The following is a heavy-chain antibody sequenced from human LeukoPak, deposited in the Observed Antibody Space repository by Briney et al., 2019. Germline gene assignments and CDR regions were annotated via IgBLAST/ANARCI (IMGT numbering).Heavy chain of an antibody. CDR1: GYTFTSYG. J-gene: IGHJ6*02. V-gene: IGHV1-18*01. CDR2: ISAYNGNT. CDR3: ARDRYYDYVWGSYRTSMDV. D-gene: IGHD3-16*02. Sequence: ASVKVSCKASGYTFTSYGISWVRQAPGQGLEWMGWISAYNGNTNYAQKLQGRVTMTTDTPTSTAYMELRSLRSDDTAVYYCARDRYYDYVWGSYRTSMDVWGQGTTVTVSS.